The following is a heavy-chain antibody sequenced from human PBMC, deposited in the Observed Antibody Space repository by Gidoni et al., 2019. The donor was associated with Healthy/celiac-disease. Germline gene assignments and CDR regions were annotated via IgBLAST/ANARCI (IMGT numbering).Heavy chain of an antibody. CDR3: ASGGNHYGGTNFDY. CDR2: MNPNSGNT. J-gene: IGHJ4*02. Sequence: QVQLVQSGAEVKKPGASVRVSCKASGYTFTSYDINWVRQATGQGLEWMGWMNPNSGNTGYAQKFQGRVTMTRNTSISTAYMELSSLRSEDTAVYYCASGGNHYGGTNFDYWGQGTLVTVSS. CDR1: GYTFTSYD. D-gene: IGHD4-17*01. V-gene: IGHV1-8*01.